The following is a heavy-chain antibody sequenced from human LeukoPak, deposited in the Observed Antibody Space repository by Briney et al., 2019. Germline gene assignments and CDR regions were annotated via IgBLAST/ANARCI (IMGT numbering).Heavy chain of an antibody. Sequence: SETLSLTCAVSGGSISSGGYSWSWIRQPPGEGLEWFGYIYHSGSTYYNPSLKSRVTISVDRSKMQFSLKLSSVNAEDTAVYYCASTKEGEYYYDSSGYSDDAFDIWGQGTMVTVSS. CDR2: IYHSGST. J-gene: IGHJ3*02. CDR3: ASTKEGEYYYDSSGYSDDAFDI. CDR1: GGSISSGGYS. D-gene: IGHD3-22*01. V-gene: IGHV4-30-2*01.